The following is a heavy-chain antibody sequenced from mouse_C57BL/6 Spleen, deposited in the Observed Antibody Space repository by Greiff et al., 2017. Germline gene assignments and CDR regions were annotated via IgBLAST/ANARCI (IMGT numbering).Heavy chain of an antibody. V-gene: IGHV1-9*01. CDR2: ILPGSGST. J-gene: IGHJ2*01. Sequence: QVQLQQSGAELMKPGASVKLSCKATGYTFTGYWIEWVKQRPGHGLEWIGAILPGSGSTNYNEKFKGKATFTADTSSNTSYLQLSSLTTEASALYCCERENYYGYDPFGYWGQGTTLTVSS. CDR3: ERENYYGYDPFGY. D-gene: IGHD2-14*01. CDR1: GYTFTGYW.